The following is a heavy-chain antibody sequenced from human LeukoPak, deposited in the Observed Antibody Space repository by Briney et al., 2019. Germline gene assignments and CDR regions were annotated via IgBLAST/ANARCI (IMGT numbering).Heavy chain of an antibody. Sequence: SETLSLTCAVYGGSFSGYYWSWIRRPPGKELEWIGEINHSGSTNYNPSLKSRVTISVDTSKNQFSLKLSSVTAADTAVYYCARQATMPPPDDYWGQGTLVTVSS. J-gene: IGHJ4*02. CDR1: GGSFSGYY. CDR2: INHSGST. D-gene: IGHD5-24*01. CDR3: ARQATMPPPDDY. V-gene: IGHV4-34*01.